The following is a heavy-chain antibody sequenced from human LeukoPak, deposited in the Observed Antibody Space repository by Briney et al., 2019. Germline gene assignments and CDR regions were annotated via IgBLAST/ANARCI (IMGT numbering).Heavy chain of an antibody. CDR3: ARDGDYGDYGCY. D-gene: IGHD4-17*01. J-gene: IGHJ4*02. CDR2: IKSKTDGGTT. Sequence: GGSLRLSCAASGFTFSNAWMNWVRQAPGKGLEWVGRIKSKTDGGTTDYAAPVKGRFTISRDDSKNTLYLQMNSLKTEDTAVYYCARDGDYGDYGCYWGQGTLVTVSS. V-gene: IGHV3-15*07. CDR1: GFTFSNAW.